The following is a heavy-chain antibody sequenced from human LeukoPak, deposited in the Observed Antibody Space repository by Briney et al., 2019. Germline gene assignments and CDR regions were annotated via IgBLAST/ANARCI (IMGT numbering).Heavy chain of an antibody. CDR2: INPNSGGT. V-gene: IGHV1-2*02. D-gene: IGHD2-15*01. CDR1: GYTSTGYY. Sequence: ASVKVPCKTSGYTSTGYYMHWVRQAPGQGLEWMGWINPNSGGTNYAQKFQGRVTMTRDTSISTAYMELSRLTSDDTAVYYCARCGVSCYWLEYWGQGTLVTVSS. J-gene: IGHJ4*02. CDR3: ARCGVSCYWLEY.